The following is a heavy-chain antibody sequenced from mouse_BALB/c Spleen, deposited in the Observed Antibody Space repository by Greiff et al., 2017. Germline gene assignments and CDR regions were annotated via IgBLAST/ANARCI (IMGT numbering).Heavy chain of an antibody. V-gene: IGHV2-2*02. CDR3: ARREVRQNWFAY. CDR1: GFSLTSYG. Sequence: VQGVESGPGLVQPSQSLSITCTVSGFSLTSYGVHWVRQSPGKGLEWLGVIWSGGSTDYNAAFISRLSISKDNSKSQVFFKMNSLQANDTAIYYCARREVRQNWFAYWGQGTLVTVSA. CDR2: IWSGGST. D-gene: IGHD2-14*01. J-gene: IGHJ3*01.